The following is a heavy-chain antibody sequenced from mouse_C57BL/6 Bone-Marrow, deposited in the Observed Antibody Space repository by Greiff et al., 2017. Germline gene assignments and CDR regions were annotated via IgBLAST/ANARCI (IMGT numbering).Heavy chain of an antibody. Sequence: VQLQQSGAELVRPGASVTLSCKASGYTFTDYAMPWVKQTPVHGLEWIGAIDPGTGGTAYNQTFKGKAILTADKSSSTAYMELRSLTSEDSAVYYCTNRMYYYGSSYGAKDNWDQGTSVTVSS. CDR1: GYTFTDYA. D-gene: IGHD1-1*01. V-gene: IGHV1-15*01. J-gene: IGHJ4*01. CDR2: IDPGTGGT. CDR3: TNRMYYYGSSYGAKDN.